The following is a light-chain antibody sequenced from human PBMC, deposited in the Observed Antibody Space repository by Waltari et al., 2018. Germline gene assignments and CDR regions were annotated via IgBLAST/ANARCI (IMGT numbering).Light chain of an antibody. Sequence: DIQMTQSPSSLSASVGDRVTITCRASQGISNYLAWYQQKPGKVPKLLIYAASTLQSGVPSRFSGSGSGTHFSLTIKSLQPDDSATYFCQQSYSVPYTFGQGTNLGV. V-gene: IGKV1-27*01. J-gene: IGKJ2*01. CDR2: AAS. CDR3: QQSYSVPYT. CDR1: QGISNY.